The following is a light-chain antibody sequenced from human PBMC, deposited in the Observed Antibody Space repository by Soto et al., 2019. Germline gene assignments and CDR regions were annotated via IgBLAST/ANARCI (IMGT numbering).Light chain of an antibody. CDR2: WAS. CDR3: QNYKSTLFT. Sequence: DIVMTQSPDSLPVSLGERATINCKSSQSLLYSSNNKNYLAWYQQKPGQPPKLLIFWASTRESGVPDRFSGSGSGTDFTLTISRLQAEDVAVYYCQNYKSTLFTFGPGTKVDIK. CDR1: QSLLYSSNNKNY. J-gene: IGKJ3*01. V-gene: IGKV4-1*01.